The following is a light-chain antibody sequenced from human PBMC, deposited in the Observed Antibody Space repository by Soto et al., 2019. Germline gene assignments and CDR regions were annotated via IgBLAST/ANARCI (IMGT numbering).Light chain of an antibody. CDR3: QQRSNWLT. V-gene: IGKV3-11*01. Sequence: EIVWTQSPGTLSVSPGERATLSCRASLSVSSYLAWYQQKPGQAPRLLIYDASNRATGIPARFSGSGSGTDFTLTISSLEPEDFAVYYCQQRSNWLTFGQGTRLEIK. J-gene: IGKJ5*01. CDR2: DAS. CDR1: LSVSSY.